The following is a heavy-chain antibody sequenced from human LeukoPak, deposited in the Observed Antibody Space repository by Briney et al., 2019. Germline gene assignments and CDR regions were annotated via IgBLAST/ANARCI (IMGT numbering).Heavy chain of an antibody. CDR1: GYTFTGYY. CDR2: TNPNSGGT. Sequence: ASVKVSCKASGYTFTGYYMHWVRQAPGQGLEWMGWTNPNSGGTNYAQKFQGRVTMTRDTSISTAYMGLSRLRSDDTAVYYCARDFAETYYYDSSGYYYPFGPWGQGTLVTVSS. D-gene: IGHD3-22*01. CDR3: ARDFAETYYYDSSGYYYPFGP. V-gene: IGHV1-2*02. J-gene: IGHJ5*02.